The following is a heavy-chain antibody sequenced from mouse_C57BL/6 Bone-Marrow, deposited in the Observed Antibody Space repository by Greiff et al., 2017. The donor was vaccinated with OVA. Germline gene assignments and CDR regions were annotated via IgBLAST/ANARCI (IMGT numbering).Heavy chain of an antibody. J-gene: IGHJ2*01. CDR3: ARSSITTLVGPFDY. V-gene: IGHV1-81*01. CDR1: GYTFTSYG. Sequence: QVQLQQSGAELARPGASVKLSCKASGYTFTSYGISWVKQRTGQGLEWIGEIYPRSGNTYYNEKFKGKATLTADKSSSTAYMELRSLTSEDSAIYFCARSSITTLVGPFDYWGQGTTLTVSS. D-gene: IGHD1-1*01. CDR2: IYPRSGNT.